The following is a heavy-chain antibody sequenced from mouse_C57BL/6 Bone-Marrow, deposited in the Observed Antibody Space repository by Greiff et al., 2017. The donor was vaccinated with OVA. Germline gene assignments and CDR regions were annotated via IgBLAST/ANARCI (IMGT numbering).Heavy chain of an antibody. CDR3: ARDGYGSSLAY. CDR2: ISDGGSYT. D-gene: IGHD1-1*01. V-gene: IGHV5-4*01. CDR1: GFTFSSYA. Sequence: EVNLVESGGGLVKPGGSLKLSCAASGFTFSSYALSWVRQTPEQRLEWVATISDGGSYTYYPDNVKGRFTLSRDNAKNNLYLQISHLKSEDTAMYYCARDGYGSSLAYWGQGTLVTVSA. J-gene: IGHJ3*01.